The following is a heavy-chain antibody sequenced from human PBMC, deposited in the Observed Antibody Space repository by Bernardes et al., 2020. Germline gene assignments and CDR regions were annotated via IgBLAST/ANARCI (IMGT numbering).Heavy chain of an antibody. D-gene: IGHD4-17*01. V-gene: IGHV1-8*01. Sequence: AAEQVSCKASGYTFTSYDINWVRQATGQGLEWMGWMTPKSGNTGSAQKFQGRVTMSRDTSMGTAYMELSSLRSEDTAMYYCARVYGDPDYWGQGTLVTVSS. CDR1: GYTFTSYD. CDR3: ARVYGDPDY. J-gene: IGHJ4*02. CDR2: MTPKSGNT.